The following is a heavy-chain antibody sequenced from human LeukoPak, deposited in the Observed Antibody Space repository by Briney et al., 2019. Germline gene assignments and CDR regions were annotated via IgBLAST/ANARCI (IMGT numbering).Heavy chain of an antibody. V-gene: IGHV4-39*01. CDR3: ARWGFTVEMATD. CDR2: IYYSGST. CDR1: GGSISSSSYY. J-gene: IGHJ4*02. D-gene: IGHD5-24*01. Sequence: SETLSLTCTVPGGSISSSSYYWGWIRQPPGKGLEWIGSIYYSGSTYYNPSLKSRVTISVDTSKNQFSLKLSSVTAADTAVYYCARWGFTVEMATDWGQGTLVTVSS.